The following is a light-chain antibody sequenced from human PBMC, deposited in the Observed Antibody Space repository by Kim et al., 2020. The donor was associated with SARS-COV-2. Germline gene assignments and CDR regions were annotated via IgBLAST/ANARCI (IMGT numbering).Light chain of an antibody. CDR3: QQYNDYSSVTSLS. J-gene: IGKJ4*01. V-gene: IGKV1-5*03. Sequence: GDRVTITCRASQSISDWLAWYQQKPGKAPKLLIYKVSNLQSGVPSRFSGSGSGTEFTLTISSLQPDDFATYYCQQYNDYSSVTSLSFGGGTKLEI. CDR1: QSISDW. CDR2: KVS.